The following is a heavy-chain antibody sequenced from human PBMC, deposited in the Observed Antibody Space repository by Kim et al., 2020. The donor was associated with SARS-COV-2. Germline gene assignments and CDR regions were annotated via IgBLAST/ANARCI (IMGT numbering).Heavy chain of an antibody. Sequence: NPALKSRVTRSVDTSKNQCSLKLSSVTAADTAVYYCARLEGYDSSGFLDYWGQGTLVTVSS. V-gene: IGHV4-31*02. J-gene: IGHJ4*02. D-gene: IGHD3-22*01. CDR3: ARLEGYDSSGFLDY.